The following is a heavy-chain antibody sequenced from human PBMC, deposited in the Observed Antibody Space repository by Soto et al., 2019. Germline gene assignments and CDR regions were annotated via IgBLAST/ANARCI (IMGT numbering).Heavy chain of an antibody. CDR2: ISYDGSNK. V-gene: IGHV3-30*18. CDR3: AKDLYGSGHGGVDY. D-gene: IGHD3-10*01. Sequence: QVQLVESGGGVVQPGRSLRLSCAASGFTFSSYGMHWVRQAPGKGLEWVAVISYDGSNKYYADSVKGRFTISRDNSKNTLYLQINSLRAEDTAVYYCAKDLYGSGHGGVDYWGQGTLVTVSS. J-gene: IGHJ4*02. CDR1: GFTFSSYG.